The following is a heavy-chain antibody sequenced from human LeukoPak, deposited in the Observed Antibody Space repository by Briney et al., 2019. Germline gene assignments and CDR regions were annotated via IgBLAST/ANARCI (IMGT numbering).Heavy chain of an antibody. Sequence: PGGSLRLSCAASGFTFSSYEVNWVRQAPGKGLECVSYMCRSGSTIYYADSVKGRFTTSRDNSKNTLHLQIYSPRAEDTAVYYCAKDYYYDSVSAFDIWGQGTMVTVSS. CDR2: MCRSGSTI. CDR3: AKDYYYDSVSAFDI. V-gene: IGHV3-48*03. D-gene: IGHD3-22*01. J-gene: IGHJ3*02. CDR1: GFTFSSYE.